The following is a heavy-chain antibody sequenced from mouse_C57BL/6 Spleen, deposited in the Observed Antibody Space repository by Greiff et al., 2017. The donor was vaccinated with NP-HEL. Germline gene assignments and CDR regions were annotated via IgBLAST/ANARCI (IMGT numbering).Heavy chain of an antibody. CDR3: ARSYSNYGDYAMDY. J-gene: IGHJ4*01. CDR1: GYTFTDYY. Sequence: VKLQQSGAELVRPGASVKLSCKASGYTFTDYYINWVKQRPGQGLEWIARIYPGSGNTYYNEKFKGKATLTAEKSSSTAYMQLSSLTSEDSAVYFCARSYSNYGDYAMDYWGQGTSVTVSS. V-gene: IGHV1-76*01. CDR2: IYPGSGNT. D-gene: IGHD2-5*01.